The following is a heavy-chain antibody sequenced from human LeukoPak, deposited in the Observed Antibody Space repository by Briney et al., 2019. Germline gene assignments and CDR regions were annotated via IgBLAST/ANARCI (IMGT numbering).Heavy chain of an antibody. CDR3: ARHLGLKGFDP. D-gene: IGHD3/OR15-3a*01. V-gene: IGHV4-59*08. Sequence: PSETLSLTCTLSGGSTSSYHWSWIRQPPGKGLEWIAYIYYTGSTNYNPSLKSRVTISVDTSKNQFSLKLSSVTAADMAVYYCARHLGLKGFDPWGQGTLVTVSS. CDR2: IYYTGST. J-gene: IGHJ5*02. CDR1: GGSTSSYH.